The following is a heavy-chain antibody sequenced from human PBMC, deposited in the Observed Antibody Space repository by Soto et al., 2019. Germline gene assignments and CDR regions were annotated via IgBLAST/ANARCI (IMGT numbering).Heavy chain of an antibody. CDR3: AKGTYDSCGYYITPDY. D-gene: IGHD3-22*01. Sequence: EVQLVESGGGLVQPGRFLRLSCAASGFGFDDYAMHRVRQVPGRGLERVAGITRNSGYIGYADSVKGRFTISKDNAKNSLYLKMNSLRPQDTAVYYCAKGTYDSCGYYITPDYWGQGTLVTVSS. V-gene: IGHV3-9*01. J-gene: IGHJ4*02. CDR2: ITRNSGYI. CDR1: GFGFDDYA.